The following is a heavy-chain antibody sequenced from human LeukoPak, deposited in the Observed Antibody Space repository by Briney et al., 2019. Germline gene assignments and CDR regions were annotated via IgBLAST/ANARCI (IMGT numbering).Heavy chain of an antibody. D-gene: IGHD2-15*01. CDR2: INWNGGTT. CDR1: GFMFDDHG. CDR3: ARSMEECCSGVSCPIGDV. V-gene: IGHV3-20*04. J-gene: IGHJ6*02. Sequence: GGSLRLSCAASGFMFDDHGMSWVRQGPGKGREWVSGINWNGGTTVYADSVKGRFIISRDNANNALYLQMNSVRAEDTALYYCARSMEECCSGVSCPIGDVWGQGTTVTVSS.